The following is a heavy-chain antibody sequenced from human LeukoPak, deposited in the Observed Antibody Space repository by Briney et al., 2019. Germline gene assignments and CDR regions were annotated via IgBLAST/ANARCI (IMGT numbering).Heavy chain of an antibody. CDR1: GFTFSSYA. CDR2: INHSGST. CDR3: ARGSRPFTPPLRYCSSTSCKGIWFDP. V-gene: IGHV4-34*01. D-gene: IGHD2-2*01. J-gene: IGHJ5*02. Sequence: GSLRLSCAASGFTFSSYAMSWVRQAPGKGLEWIGEINHSGSTNYNPSLKSRVTISVDTSKNQFSLKLSSVTAADTAVYYCARGSRPFTPPLRYCSSTSCKGIWFDPWGQGTLVTVSS.